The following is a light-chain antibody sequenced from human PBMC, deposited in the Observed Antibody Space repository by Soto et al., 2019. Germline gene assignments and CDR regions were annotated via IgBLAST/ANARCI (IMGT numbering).Light chain of an antibody. J-gene: IGKJ1*01. CDR2: GAS. CDR3: QQYGSALKWT. Sequence: ENVLTQSPGALSLSPGERATLSCRASQTISSSFLAWYQQKPGQAPRLLIYGASRRATGIPDRFSGSGSGTDFTLTISRLEPEDFAVYYCQQYGSALKWTFGQGTKVEI. CDR1: QTISSSF. V-gene: IGKV3-20*01.